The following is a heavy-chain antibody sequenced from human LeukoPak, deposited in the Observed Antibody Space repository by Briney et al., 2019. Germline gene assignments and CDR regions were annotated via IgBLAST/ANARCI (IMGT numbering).Heavy chain of an antibody. CDR2: ISSSSSYI. CDR1: GFTCSSYS. Sequence: GGSLRLSCAASGFTCSSYSMNWVRQAPGKGLEWVSSISSSSSYIYYADSVKGRFTISRDNAKNSLYLQMNSLRAEDTAVYYCARVMEYYYDSSGYDYWGQGTLVTVSS. D-gene: IGHD3-22*01. V-gene: IGHV3-21*01. J-gene: IGHJ4*02. CDR3: ARVMEYYYDSSGYDY.